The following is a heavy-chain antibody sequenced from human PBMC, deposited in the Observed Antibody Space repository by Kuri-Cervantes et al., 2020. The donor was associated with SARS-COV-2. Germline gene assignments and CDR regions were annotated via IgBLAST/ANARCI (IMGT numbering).Heavy chain of an antibody. V-gene: IGHV3-7*01. CDR2: IKHDGRGK. Sequence: GESLKISCAASGFTFSNYWMSWVRQAPGKGLEWVANIKHDGRGKYYVDSVNGRSTLSRDNAKNSQYLQMNSLRAEDTAMYYCARDQSDSSGWYAEDDYYYYMDVWGKGTTVTVSS. CDR1: GFTFSNYW. J-gene: IGHJ6*03. D-gene: IGHD6-19*01. CDR3: ARDQSDSSGWYAEDDYYYYMDV.